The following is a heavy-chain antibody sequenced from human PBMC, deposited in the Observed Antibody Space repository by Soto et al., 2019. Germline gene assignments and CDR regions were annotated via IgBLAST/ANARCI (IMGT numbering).Heavy chain of an antibody. V-gene: IGHV1-69*01. CDR3: ARDADYGGNSRLGFRGMDV. J-gene: IGHJ6*02. Sequence: QVQLVQSGAEVKKPGSSVKVSCKASGGTFSSYAISWVRQAPGQGLEWMGGIIPIFGTANYAQKFQGRVTITADESTSTAYMELSSLRSEDTAVYYCARDADYGGNSRLGFRGMDVWGQGTTVTVSS. CDR1: GGTFSSYA. D-gene: IGHD4-17*01. CDR2: IIPIFGTA.